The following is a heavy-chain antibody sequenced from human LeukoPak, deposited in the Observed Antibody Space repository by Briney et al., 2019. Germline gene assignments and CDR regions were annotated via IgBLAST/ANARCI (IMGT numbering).Heavy chain of an antibody. CDR3: ATRSGYSYGYVGY. CDR1: GFTFSSYG. Sequence: GGSLRLSCAASGFTFSSYGMHWVRQAPGKGLEWVAFIRYDGSNKYYADSVKGRFTISRDNSKNTLYLQMNSLRAEDTAVYYCATRSGYSYGYVGYWGQGTLVTVSS. CDR2: IRYDGSNK. D-gene: IGHD5-18*01. J-gene: IGHJ4*02. V-gene: IGHV3-30*02.